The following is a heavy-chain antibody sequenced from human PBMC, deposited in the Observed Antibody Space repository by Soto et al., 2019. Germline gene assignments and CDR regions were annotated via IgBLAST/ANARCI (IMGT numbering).Heavy chain of an antibody. Sequence: QVQLVQSGAEVKKPGASVKVSCKASGYTFTGYYMHWVRQAPGQGLEWMGWINPNSGGTNYAQKFQGWVTMTRATSISTAYMELSRRRSDDTAVYYCAIGYCSSTSCPRLYYYGMGVWGQGTTVTVSS. CDR3: AIGYCSSTSCPRLYYYGMGV. CDR1: GYTFTGYY. J-gene: IGHJ6*02. V-gene: IGHV1-2*04. CDR2: INPNSGGT. D-gene: IGHD2-2*01.